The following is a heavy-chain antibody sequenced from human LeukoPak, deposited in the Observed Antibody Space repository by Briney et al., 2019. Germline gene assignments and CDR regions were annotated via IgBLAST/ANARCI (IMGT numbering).Heavy chain of an antibody. CDR1: GYSFTSYW. V-gene: IGHV5-51*01. CDR3: ARGSSGWSGYYSIPHFDY. D-gene: IGHD3-3*01. Sequence: GESLKISCKGSGYSFTSYWIGWVRQMPGKGLEWMGIIYPGDSDTRYSPSFQGQVTISADKSISTAYLQRSSLKASDTAMHYCARGSSGWSGYYSIPHFDYWGQGTLVTVSS. J-gene: IGHJ4*02. CDR2: IYPGDSDT.